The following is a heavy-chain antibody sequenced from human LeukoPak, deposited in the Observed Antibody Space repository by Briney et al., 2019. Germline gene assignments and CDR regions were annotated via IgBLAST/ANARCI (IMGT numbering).Heavy chain of an antibody. Sequence: ASVKVSCKASGYTFANYGISWVRQAPGQGLEWMGWISAYNSYDKGNTNYAQKFQDRVTMTADTATSTAFMELRSLRSDDTAVYYCTRDRSSSDYWGQGTLVTVSS. V-gene: IGHV1-18*01. CDR1: GYTFANYG. CDR3: TRDRSSSDY. CDR2: ISAYNSYDKGNT. J-gene: IGHJ4*02. D-gene: IGHD6-6*01.